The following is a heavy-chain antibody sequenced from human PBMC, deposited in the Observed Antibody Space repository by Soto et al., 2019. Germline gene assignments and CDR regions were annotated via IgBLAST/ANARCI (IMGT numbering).Heavy chain of an antibody. V-gene: IGHV3-21*01. J-gene: IGHJ4*02. Sequence: GGSLRLSCAASGFTFRTYGMNWVRRAPGGGLEWVASISRSGSFIYYADPVKGRFTISRDDAEKSLYLQMNSLRAEDTALYYCAREPQGIAAALDYWGQGTLVTVSS. CDR2: ISRSGSFI. D-gene: IGHD6-13*01. CDR1: GFTFRTYG. CDR3: AREPQGIAAALDY.